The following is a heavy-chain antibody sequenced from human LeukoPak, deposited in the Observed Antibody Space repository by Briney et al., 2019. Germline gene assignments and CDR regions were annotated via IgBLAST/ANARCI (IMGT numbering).Heavy chain of an antibody. CDR1: GFTFSSYG. CDR3: AKCRSLSPATPANY. D-gene: IGHD2-15*01. V-gene: IGHV3-30*18. CDR2: ISYDGSNK. Sequence: PGGSLRLSCAASGFTFSSYGMHWVRQAPGKGLEWVAVISYDGSNKYYADSVKGRFTISRDNSKNTLYLQMDSLRAEDTAVYYCAKCRSLSPATPANYWGQGTLVTVSA. J-gene: IGHJ4*02.